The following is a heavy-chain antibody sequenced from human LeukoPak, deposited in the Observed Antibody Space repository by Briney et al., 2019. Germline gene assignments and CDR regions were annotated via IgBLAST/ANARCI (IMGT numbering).Heavy chain of an antibody. Sequence: ASVKVSCKASGYTFTSYDINWVRQAPGQGLEWMGWINPNSGGTNYAQKFQGRVTMTRDTSISTAYMELSRLRSDDTAVYYCARVRTVTPNYYYYGMDVWGQGTTVTVSS. CDR3: ARVRTVTPNYYYYGMDV. D-gene: IGHD4-17*01. J-gene: IGHJ6*02. CDR1: GYTFTSYD. V-gene: IGHV1-2*02. CDR2: INPNSGGT.